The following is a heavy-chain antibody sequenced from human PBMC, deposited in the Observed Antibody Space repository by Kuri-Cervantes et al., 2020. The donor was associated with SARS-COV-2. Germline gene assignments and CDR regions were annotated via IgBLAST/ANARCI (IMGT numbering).Heavy chain of an antibody. CDR1: GFTFSSYS. Sequence: GGSLRLSCAASGFTFSSYSMNWVRQAPGKGLEWVSSISSSSSYIYYADSVKGRFTISRDNVKNSLYLQMNSLRAEDTAVYYCARAGNIVVVPAAQDYYYYYGMDVWGQGTTVTVSS. CDR2: ISSSSSYI. CDR3: ARAGNIVVVPAAQDYYYYYGMDV. D-gene: IGHD2-2*01. J-gene: IGHJ6*02. V-gene: IGHV3-21*01.